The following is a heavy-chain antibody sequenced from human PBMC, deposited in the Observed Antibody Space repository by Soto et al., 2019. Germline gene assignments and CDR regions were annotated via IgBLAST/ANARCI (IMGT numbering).Heavy chain of an antibody. D-gene: IGHD6-6*01. CDR1: GYTITTYD. V-gene: IGHV1-8*01. J-gene: IGHJ4*02. CDR3: ASGGYSSSWEFDF. Sequence: QVQLVQSGAEVKKPGASLRVSCKASGYTITTYDINWVRQTPGQGLEWMGWVSPHSGSTDFAQKFQGRLTMTTNTTITTAYMDLISLRSDDSAVYFCASGGYSSSWEFDFWGQGTLVTVS. CDR2: VSPHSGST.